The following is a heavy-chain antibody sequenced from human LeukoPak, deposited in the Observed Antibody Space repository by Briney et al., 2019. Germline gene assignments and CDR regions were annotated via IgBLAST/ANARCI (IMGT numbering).Heavy chain of an antibody. Sequence: GGSLRLSCSASGFTFSSYAMHWVRQAPGKGLEYVSAISSNGGSTYYADSVKGRFTISRDNSKNTLYLQMSSLRAEDTAVYYCVKNGAAAGTLFLFGYWGQGTLVTVSS. J-gene: IGHJ4*02. V-gene: IGHV3-64D*09. CDR1: GFTFSSYA. D-gene: IGHD6-13*01. CDR3: VKNGAAAGTLFLFGY. CDR2: ISSNGGST.